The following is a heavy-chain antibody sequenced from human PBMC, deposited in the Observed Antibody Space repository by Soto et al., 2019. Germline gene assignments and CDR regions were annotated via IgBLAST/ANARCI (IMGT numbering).Heavy chain of an antibody. D-gene: IGHD6-19*01. V-gene: IGHV4-38-2*01. CDR3: ARVHVMVVAGSTFDY. CDR1: GGSRSDAAD. Sequence: SQTKCLTWAVAGGSRSDAADRGWIRQHPGKGPEWIASIYHGGTTFYNPSLKSRVTISVDTSKNHYSLKLRSVTAGDTAVYYCARVHVMVVAGSTFDYWGPGTLVTVSS. CDR2: IYHGGTT. J-gene: IGHJ4*01.